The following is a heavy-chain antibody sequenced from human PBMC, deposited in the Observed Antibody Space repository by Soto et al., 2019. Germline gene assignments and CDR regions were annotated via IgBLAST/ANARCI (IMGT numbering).Heavy chain of an antibody. CDR3: ASVFWSGYYSDYDGTFDY. J-gene: IGHJ4*02. CDR1: GGSISNNNYY. Sequence: QVQLQESGPGLVKPSQTLSLTCTVSGGSISNNNYYWSWIRQHPGKGLEWIGYIYYSGSTYYNPSLKSRVTISVDTSKKQFSLKLSSVTAADTAVYYCASVFWSGYYSDYDGTFDYWGQGTLVTVSS. D-gene: IGHD3-3*01. CDR2: IYYSGST. V-gene: IGHV4-31*03.